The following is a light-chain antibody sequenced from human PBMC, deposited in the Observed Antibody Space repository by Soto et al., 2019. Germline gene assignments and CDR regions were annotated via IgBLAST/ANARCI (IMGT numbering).Light chain of an antibody. J-gene: IGKJ1*01. Sequence: IVLTHSPGTLSLAAGEIAPLFWSASQSVSNNYLAWYQQKPGQSPRLLIYGASNRATGPPDRFSGSGSGTDFTLTISRLEPEDFAVYYRQQYGSSGTFGQGTKVDIK. V-gene: IGKV3-20*01. CDR2: GAS. CDR1: QSVSNNY. CDR3: QQYGSSGT.